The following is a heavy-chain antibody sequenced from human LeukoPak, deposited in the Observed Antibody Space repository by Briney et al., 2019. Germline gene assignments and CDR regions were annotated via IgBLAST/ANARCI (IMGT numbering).Heavy chain of an antibody. CDR1: GFTFSSYA. Sequence: GGSLRLSCAASGFTFSSYAMHWVRQAPGKGLEWVAVISYDGSNKYYADSVKGRFTISRDNSKNTLYLQMNSLRAEDTAVYYCAREPSGYCSSTSCYHWFDPWGQGTLVTVSS. CDR3: AREPSGYCSSTSCYHWFDP. J-gene: IGHJ5*02. CDR2: ISYDGSNK. V-gene: IGHV3-30*04. D-gene: IGHD2-2*03.